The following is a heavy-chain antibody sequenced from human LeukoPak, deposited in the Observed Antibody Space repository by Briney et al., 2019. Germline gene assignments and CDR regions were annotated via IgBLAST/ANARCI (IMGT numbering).Heavy chain of an antibody. CDR1: GFTFSNYW. J-gene: IGHJ4*02. D-gene: IGHD6-13*01. CDR2: INSDGSST. V-gene: IGHV3-74*01. Sequence: PGGSLRLSCAASGFTFSNYWMHWVRQAPGKGLVWVSRINSDGSSTSYADSVKGRFTISRDNSKNTLYLQMNSLRAEDTAIYYCAKPARVGAVDYWGQGTLVTVSS. CDR3: AKPARVGAVDY.